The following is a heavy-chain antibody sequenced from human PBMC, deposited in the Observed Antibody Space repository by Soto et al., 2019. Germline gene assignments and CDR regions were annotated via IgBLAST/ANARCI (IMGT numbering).Heavy chain of an antibody. Sequence: QVQLVQSGAAVKKPGGSVKVSCKASGYAFSSHGITWVRQAPGQGLEWMGWISTYNGNTNYAQKFQGRVTKTTDTSTTTAYMELRSLTSDGTAVYYCARGLGLPAAITFFPSFYNIDVWGQGTTVTVSS. CDR1: GYAFSSHG. CDR3: ARGLGLPAAITFFPSFYNIDV. J-gene: IGHJ6*02. CDR2: ISTYNGNT. V-gene: IGHV1-18*01. D-gene: IGHD2-2*01.